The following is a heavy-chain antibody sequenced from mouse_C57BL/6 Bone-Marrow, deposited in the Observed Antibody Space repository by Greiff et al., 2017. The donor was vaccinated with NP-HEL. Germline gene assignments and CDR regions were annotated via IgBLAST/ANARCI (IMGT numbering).Heavy chain of an antibody. D-gene: IGHD2-5*01. J-gene: IGHJ2*01. CDR3: AGSYYSNYRPLDY. CDR1: GYAFTNYL. Sequence: LVESGAELVRPGTSVKVSCKASGYAFTNYLIEWVKQRPGQGLEWIGVINPGSGGTNYNEKFKGKATLTADKSSSTAYMQLSSLTSEDSAVYFCAGSYYSNYRPLDYWGQGTTLTVSS. V-gene: IGHV1-54*01. CDR2: INPGSGGT.